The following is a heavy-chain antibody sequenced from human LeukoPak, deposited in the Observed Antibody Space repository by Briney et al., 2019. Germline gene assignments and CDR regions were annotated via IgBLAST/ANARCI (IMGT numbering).Heavy chain of an antibody. CDR3: ARELLSYSSSWFFDY. CDR2: IKQDGSEK. D-gene: IGHD6-13*01. J-gene: IGHJ4*02. Sequence: GGSLRLSCAASGFTFSSYWMSWVRQAPGKGLEWVANIKQDGSEKYYVDSVKGRFTISRDNAKNSLYLQMNSLRAEDTAVYYCARELLSYSSSWFFDYWGQGTLVTVSS. CDR1: GFTFSSYW. V-gene: IGHV3-7*01.